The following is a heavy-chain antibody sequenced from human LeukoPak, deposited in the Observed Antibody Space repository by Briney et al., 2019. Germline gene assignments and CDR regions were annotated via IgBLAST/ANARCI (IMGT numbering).Heavy chain of an antibody. J-gene: IGHJ5*02. CDR1: GGTFSSYA. D-gene: IGHD4/OR15-4a*01. V-gene: IGHV1-69*13. CDR2: IIPIFGTA. Sequence: ASVKLSCNASGGTFSSYAISWVRQSPGQGLEWMGGIIPIFGTANYAQKFQGRVTITADESTSTAYMELSSLRSEDTAVYYCASIAKGNWFDPWGQGTLVTVSS. CDR3: ASIAKGNWFDP.